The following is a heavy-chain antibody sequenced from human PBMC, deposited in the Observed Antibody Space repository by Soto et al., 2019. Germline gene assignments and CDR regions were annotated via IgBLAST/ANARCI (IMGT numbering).Heavy chain of an antibody. D-gene: IGHD2-15*01. CDR2: INPSGGST. CDR3: ARASKGYCSGGSCGAFDI. J-gene: IGHJ3*02. CDR1: GYTFTSYY. Sequence: QVQLVQSGAEVKKPGASVKVSCKASGYTFTSYYMHCVRQAPGQWLEWMGIINPSGGSTSYAQKFHGRVTMTRDTSTSTVYMELSSLRSEDTAVYYCARASKGYCSGGSCGAFDIWGQGTMVTVSS. V-gene: IGHV1-46*01.